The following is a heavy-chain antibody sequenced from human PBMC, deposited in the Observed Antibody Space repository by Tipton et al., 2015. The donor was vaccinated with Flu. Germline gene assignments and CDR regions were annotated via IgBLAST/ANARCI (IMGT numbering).Heavy chain of an antibody. J-gene: IGHJ4*02. D-gene: IGHD6-13*01. V-gene: IGHV4-61*02. CDR3: ARAGGSNSWYVY. Sequence: TLSLTCTVSGGSICSGNYCWSWIRQPAGKGLEWIGRIYTSGRTDYNPSLKSRITISVDTSNNLFSLNLRSASAADTAVYYCARAGGSNSWYVYWGQGTLVTVSS. CDR1: GGSICSGNYC. CDR2: IYTSGRT.